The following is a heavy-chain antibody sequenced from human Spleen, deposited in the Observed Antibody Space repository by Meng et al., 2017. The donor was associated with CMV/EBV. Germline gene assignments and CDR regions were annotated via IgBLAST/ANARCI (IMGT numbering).Heavy chain of an antibody. CDR1: GGSISSSSYY. J-gene: IGHJ4*02. CDR3: AIAARPDYFDY. CDR2: IYYSGST. Sequence: GSLRLSCTVSGGSISSSSYYWGWIRQPPGKGLEWIGSIYYSGSTNYNPSLKSRVTISVDTSKNQFSLKLSSVAAADTAVYYCAIAARPDYFDYWGQGTLVTVSS. D-gene: IGHD6-6*01. V-gene: IGHV4-39*07.